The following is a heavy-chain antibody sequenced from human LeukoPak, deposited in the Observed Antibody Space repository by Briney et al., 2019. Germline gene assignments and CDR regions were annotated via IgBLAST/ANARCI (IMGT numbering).Heavy chain of an antibody. J-gene: IGHJ4*02. CDR2: IWYDGSNK. V-gene: IGHV3-33*01. CDR3: AGDPNSVALFDY. Sequence: GRSLRLSCAASGFTFSSYGMHWVRQAPGKGLEWVAVIWYDGSNKYYADSVKGRFTISRDNSKNTLYLQMNSLRAEDTAVYYCAGDPNSVALFDYWGQGTLVTVSS. CDR1: GFTFSSYG. D-gene: IGHD6-19*01.